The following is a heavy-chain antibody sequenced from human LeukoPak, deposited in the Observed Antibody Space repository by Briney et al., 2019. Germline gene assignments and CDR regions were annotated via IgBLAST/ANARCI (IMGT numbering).Heavy chain of an antibody. CDR3: ARLTYYDFWSGYNYAFDI. D-gene: IGHD3-3*01. J-gene: IGHJ3*02. V-gene: IGHV1-2*02. CDR2: INPSSGGT. CDR1: GYTFTGYY. Sequence: EASVKVSCKDSGYTFTGYYMHWVRQAPGQGLEWMGWINPSSGGTNYAQKFQGRVTMTRDTSISTAYMELSRLRSDDTAVYYCARLTYYDFWSGYNYAFDIWGQGTMVTVSS.